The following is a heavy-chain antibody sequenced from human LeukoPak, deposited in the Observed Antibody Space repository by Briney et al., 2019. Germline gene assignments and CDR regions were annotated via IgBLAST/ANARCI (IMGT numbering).Heavy chain of an antibody. CDR2: INHSGST. V-gene: IGHV4-34*01. CDR1: GGSFSGYY. Sequence: SETLSLTCAVYGGSFSGYYWSWIRQPPGKGLEWIGEINHSGSTNYNPSLKSRVTISVDTSKNQFSLKLSSVTAADTAVYYCARTYYYGSGSYYDSRDGFDIWGQGTMVTVSS. J-gene: IGHJ3*02. CDR3: ARTYYYGSGSYYDSRDGFDI. D-gene: IGHD3-10*01.